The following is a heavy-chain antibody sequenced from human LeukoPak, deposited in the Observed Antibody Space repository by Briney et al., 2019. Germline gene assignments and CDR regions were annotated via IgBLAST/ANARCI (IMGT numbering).Heavy chain of an antibody. CDR3: AKRGVVIRVILVGFHKEAYYFDS. V-gene: IGHV3-23*01. D-gene: IGHD3-22*01. Sequence: GGSLRFSCAVSGITLSNYSMSWLRLAPGKGLEWVAGISGSGGRTNYADSVKGRFTISRDNAKNTLYLQMNSLSAEDTAVYFCAKRGVVIRVILVGFHKEAYYFDSWGQGALVTVSS. CDR2: ISGSGGRT. CDR1: GITLSNYS. J-gene: IGHJ4*02.